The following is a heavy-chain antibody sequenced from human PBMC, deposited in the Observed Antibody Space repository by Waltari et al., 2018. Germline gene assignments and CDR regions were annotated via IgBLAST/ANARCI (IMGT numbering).Heavy chain of an antibody. CDR1: GGSISSINW. J-gene: IGHJ3*02. D-gene: IGHD6-13*01. CDR3: ARAGIAAAAHDAFDI. CDR2: IYHSGST. Sequence: QVQLQESGPGLVKPSGTLSLTCAVSGGSISSINWWSWVRQPPGKGLEWIGEIYHSGSTNYNPSLKSRVTISVDKSKNQFSLKLSSGTAADTAVYDCARAGIAAAAHDAFDIWGQGTMVTVSS. V-gene: IGHV4-4*02.